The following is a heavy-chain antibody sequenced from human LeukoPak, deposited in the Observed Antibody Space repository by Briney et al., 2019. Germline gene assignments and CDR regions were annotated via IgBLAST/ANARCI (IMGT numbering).Heavy chain of an antibody. J-gene: IGHJ4*02. CDR2: INTSGRT. D-gene: IGHD6-6*01. V-gene: IGHV4-4*07. CDR1: GGSITTYY. CDR3: AKHRYSSSTNYYFDS. Sequence: PSETLSLTCSVSGGSITTYYWSWIRQPAGKGLEWIGRINTSGRTNYNPSLKSRVTMSVDTSKNQFSLKLSSVTAADTAVYYCAKHRYSSSTNYYFDSWGQGTLVTVSS.